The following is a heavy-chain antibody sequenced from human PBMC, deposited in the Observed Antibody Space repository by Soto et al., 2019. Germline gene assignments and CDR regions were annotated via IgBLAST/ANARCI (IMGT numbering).Heavy chain of an antibody. V-gene: IGHV1-18*01. Sequence: QVQLVQSGAEVKKPGASVKVSCKASGYTFTSYGISWVRQAPGQGLEWMGWISAYNGNTNYAQKLQGRVTMTTDTSTSTAYMELRSLRSDDSAVYYCALINGGYSPQGYGMDVWGQGTTVTVSS. CDR3: ALINGGYSPQGYGMDV. CDR1: GYTFTSYG. D-gene: IGHD5-18*01. CDR2: ISAYNGNT. J-gene: IGHJ6*02.